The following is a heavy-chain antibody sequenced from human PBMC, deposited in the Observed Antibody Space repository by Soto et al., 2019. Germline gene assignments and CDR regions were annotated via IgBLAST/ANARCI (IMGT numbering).Heavy chain of an antibody. CDR1: GGSVSSGSYY. Sequence: SETLSLTCTVSGGSVSSGSYYWSWIRQPPGKGLEWIGYIYYGGSTNYNPSLKSRVTISVDTSKNQFSLKLSSVTAADTAVYYCARVSNFLGISYWGQGTLVTVSS. CDR2: IYYGGST. J-gene: IGHJ4*02. V-gene: IGHV4-61*01. CDR3: ARVSNFLGISY. D-gene: IGHD7-27*01.